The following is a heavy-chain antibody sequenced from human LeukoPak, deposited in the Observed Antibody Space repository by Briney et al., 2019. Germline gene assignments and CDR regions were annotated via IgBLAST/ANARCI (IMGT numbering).Heavy chain of an antibody. D-gene: IGHD5-12*01. CDR3: ARPGYSGYAFSSVDYFDY. Sequence: GESLKISCKGSGYSFTSYWIGWVRQMPGKGLEWRGIIYPGDSDTRYSPSFQGQVTISADKSISTAYLQWSSLKASDTAMYYCARPGYSGYAFSSVDYFDYWGQGTLVTVSS. J-gene: IGHJ4*02. V-gene: IGHV5-51*01. CDR2: IYPGDSDT. CDR1: GYSFTSYW.